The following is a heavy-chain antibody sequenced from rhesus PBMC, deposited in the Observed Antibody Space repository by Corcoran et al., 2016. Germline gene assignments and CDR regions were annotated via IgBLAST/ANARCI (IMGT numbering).Heavy chain of an antibody. D-gene: IGHD6-31*01. J-gene: IGHJ4*01. V-gene: IGHV4-147*01. CDR1: GGSISSFW. CDR3: ARDVITATGTGFDY. Sequence: QVQLQESGPGVVKPSETLSLTCAVSGGSISSFWWGWIRQPPGKGLEWIGQIYGGSSSTTYNPSLKSRVTISSDTSKNQFSLKLSSVTAADTAVYYCARDVITATGTGFDYWGQGVLVTVSS. CDR2: IYGGSSST.